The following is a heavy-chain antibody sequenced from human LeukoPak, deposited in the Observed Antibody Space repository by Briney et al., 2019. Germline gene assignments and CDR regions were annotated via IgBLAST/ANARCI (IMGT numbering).Heavy chain of an antibody. CDR1: GYRFTSYW. V-gene: IGHV5-51*01. Sequence: GESLKISFKGSGYRFTSYWIGWVRPMPGKGLGWMGINYPGDSDTRYSPSLQGQVTISADKSISTDYLQWTSLKASGTAMYYCARLWNIVVVSYAFDIWGQGTMVTVSS. D-gene: IGHD2-2*01. CDR3: ARLWNIVVVSYAFDI. J-gene: IGHJ3*02. CDR2: NYPGDSDT.